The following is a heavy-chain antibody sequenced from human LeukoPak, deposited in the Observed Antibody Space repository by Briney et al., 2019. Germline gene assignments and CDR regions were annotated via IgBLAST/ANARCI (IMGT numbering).Heavy chain of an antibody. J-gene: IGHJ4*02. Sequence: GGSLRLSCAASGFTFSTYAMSWVRQAPGKGLQWVSAVSSSGGSTYYADSVKGRFTISRDNSKNTLYLQMNSLRAEDTAVYYCAKRGMTTIKEGFDYWGQGTLVAVSS. CDR2: VSSSGGST. CDR1: GFTFSTYA. CDR3: AKRGMTTIKEGFDY. D-gene: IGHD5-24*01. V-gene: IGHV3-23*01.